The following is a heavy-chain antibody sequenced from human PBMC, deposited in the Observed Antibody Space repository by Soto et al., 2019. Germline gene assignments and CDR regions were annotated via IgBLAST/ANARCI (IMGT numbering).Heavy chain of an antibody. CDR3: SRHNAAGSDRGGMDV. V-gene: IGHV4-59*12. Sequence: QVQLQESGPGLVKPSETLSLTCTVSGGSISNFYWTWIRQPPGKGLEWIGNVHYSGSTNYNPAVKRGXAXSVDTAKYTRSLNLGSVTAADTAVYYCSRHNAAGSDRGGMDVWGQWTTVTVS. CDR1: GGSISNFY. CDR2: VHYSGST. J-gene: IGHJ6*02. D-gene: IGHD6-25*01.